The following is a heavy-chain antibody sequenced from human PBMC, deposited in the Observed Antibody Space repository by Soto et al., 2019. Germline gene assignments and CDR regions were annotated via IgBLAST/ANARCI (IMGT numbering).Heavy chain of an antibody. CDR1: GFTFSSYS. CDR3: ARRGNLRSRGYYYYYMDV. Sequence: GGSLRLSCAASGFTFSSYSMNWVRQAPGKGLEWVSSISSSSSYIYYADSVKGRFTNSRDNAKNSLYLQMNSLRAEDTAVYYCARRGNLRSRGYYYYYMDVWGKGTTVTVSS. D-gene: IGHD3-10*01. V-gene: IGHV3-21*01. CDR2: ISSSSSYI. J-gene: IGHJ6*03.